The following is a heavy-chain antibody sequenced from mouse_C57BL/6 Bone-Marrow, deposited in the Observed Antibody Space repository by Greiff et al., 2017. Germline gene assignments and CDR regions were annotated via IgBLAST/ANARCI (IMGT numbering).Heavy chain of an antibody. V-gene: IGHV5-17*01. J-gene: IGHJ2*01. CDR1: GFTFSDYG. CDR2: ISSGSSTI. CDR3: ARGYAGGYFDY. Sequence: EVMLVESGGGLVKPGGSLKLSCAASGFTFSDYGMHWVRQAPEKGLEWVAYISSGSSTIYYADTVKGRFPISRDNAKNTLFLQMTSLRSEDTAMYYCARGYAGGYFDYWGQGTTLTVSS. D-gene: IGHD2-2*01.